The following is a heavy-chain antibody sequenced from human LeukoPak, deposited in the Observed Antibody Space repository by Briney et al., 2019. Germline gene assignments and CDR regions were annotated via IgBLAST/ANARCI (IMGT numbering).Heavy chain of an antibody. Sequence: SVKVSCKASGGTFSSYAISWVRQAPGQGLEWMGGIIPIFGTANYAQKFQGRVTITADESTSTAYMELSNLRSEDTAVYYCARVLYGDYRGLYYYGMDVWGQGTTVTVSS. CDR2: IIPIFGTA. V-gene: IGHV1-69*13. J-gene: IGHJ6*02. CDR1: GGTFSSYA. D-gene: IGHD4-17*01. CDR3: ARVLYGDYRGLYYYGMDV.